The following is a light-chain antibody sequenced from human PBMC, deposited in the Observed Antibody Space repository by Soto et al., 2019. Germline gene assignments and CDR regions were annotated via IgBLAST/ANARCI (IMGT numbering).Light chain of an antibody. V-gene: IGLV2-14*01. Sequence: QSALTQPASVSGAPGQSITISCTGTSSDVGGYNYVSWYQQHPGKAPKLMIYDVSNRPSGVSNRFSGSKSGNTASLTISGLQAEDEADYYCTSYTRTSSTTYVFRTGTKVTVL. CDR2: DVS. CDR1: SSDVGGYNY. CDR3: TSYTRTSSTTYV. J-gene: IGLJ1*01.